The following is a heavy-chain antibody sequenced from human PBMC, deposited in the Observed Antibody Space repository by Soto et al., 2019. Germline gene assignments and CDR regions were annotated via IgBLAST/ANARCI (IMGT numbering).Heavy chain of an antibody. CDR2: IYTSGST. Sequence: PSETLSLTCTVSGASLNNYYWSWARQPAGKGLEWVGRIYTSGSTNYNPSLEGRVTMSVDTSKNQFPLKLSSVTAADTAVYYCARGSLAPDYWGQGTLVTVSS. CDR3: ARGSLAPDY. D-gene: IGHD1-26*01. CDR1: GASLNNYY. J-gene: IGHJ4*02. V-gene: IGHV4-4*07.